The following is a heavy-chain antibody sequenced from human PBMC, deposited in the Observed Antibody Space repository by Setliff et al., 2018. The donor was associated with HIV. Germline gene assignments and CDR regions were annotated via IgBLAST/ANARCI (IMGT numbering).Heavy chain of an antibody. CDR2: IHYKGNI. D-gene: IGHD2-15*01. J-gene: IGHJ5*02. CDR1: GDSIISGDYY. Sequence: SETLFLTCTVSGDSIISGDYYWSWIRQSPGKGLEWIGHIHYKGNIDYNASLKSRLAISSDTSKNQFSLNLSSVIAADTAIYFCARFTVVVFGAGEPSWFDPWGRGILVTVSS. CDR3: ARFTVVVFGAGEPSWFDP. V-gene: IGHV4-30-4*08.